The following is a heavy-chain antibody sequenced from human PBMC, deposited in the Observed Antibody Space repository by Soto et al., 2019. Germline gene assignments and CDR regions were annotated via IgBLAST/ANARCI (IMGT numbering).Heavy chain of an antibody. CDR2: ISGFNGNT. J-gene: IGHJ4*02. CDR3: ARIGVSSGHESPDFDS. D-gene: IGHD3-16*01. V-gene: IGHV1-18*01. Sequence: ASVKVSCKASGYTFNFYGITWVRQAPGQGLGWMGWISGFNGNTNYAADLQGRVTMTTDTSTSTAYMELRGLRSDDTAVYYCARIGVSSGHESPDFDSWGQGTLVTVSS. CDR1: GYTFNFYG.